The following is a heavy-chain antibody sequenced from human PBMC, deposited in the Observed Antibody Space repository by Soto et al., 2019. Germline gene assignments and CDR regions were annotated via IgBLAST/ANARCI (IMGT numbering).Heavy chain of an antibody. D-gene: IGHD2-21*01. CDR2: ISGYNGNT. Sequence: ASVKVSCKASGYTFTSHGISWVRQAPGQGLEWMGWISGYNGNTNYAQKLQGRVTMTTDTSTSTAYMELSSLRSDDTAVYYCASCAGQNRVFGGAFDYWGQGTRVTVSS. CDR3: ASCAGQNRVFGGAFDY. CDR1: GYTFTSHG. V-gene: IGHV1-18*04. J-gene: IGHJ4*02.